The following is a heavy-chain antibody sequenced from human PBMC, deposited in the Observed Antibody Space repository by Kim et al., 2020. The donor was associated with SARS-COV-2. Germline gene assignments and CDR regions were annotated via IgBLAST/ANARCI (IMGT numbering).Heavy chain of an antibody. V-gene: IGHV3-53*01. CDR3: AREIRYCSGGSCYRSPHFDY. D-gene: IGHD2-15*01. Sequence: RFTISRDNSKNTLYLQMNSLRAEDTAVYYCAREIRYCSGGSCYRSPHFDYWGQGTLVTVSS. J-gene: IGHJ4*02.